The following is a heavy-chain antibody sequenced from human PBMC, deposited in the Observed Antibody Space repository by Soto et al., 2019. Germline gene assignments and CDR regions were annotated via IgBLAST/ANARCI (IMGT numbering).Heavy chain of an antibody. D-gene: IGHD1-26*01. CDR1: GFTFSSYS. V-gene: IGHV3-48*01. J-gene: IGHJ3*02. Sequence: GGSLRLSCAASGFTFSSYSMNWVRQAPGKGLEWVSYISSSSSSTIYYADSVKGRFTISRDNAKNSLYLQMNSLRAEDTAVYYCARVRVATARFDAFDIWGQGTMVTVSS. CDR3: ARVRVATARFDAFDI. CDR2: ISSSSSSTI.